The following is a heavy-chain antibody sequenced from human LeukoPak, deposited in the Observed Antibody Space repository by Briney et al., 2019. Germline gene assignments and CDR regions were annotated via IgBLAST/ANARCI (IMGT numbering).Heavy chain of an antibody. CDR1: ADSLSSGGHY. CDR3: ARGGNRFGGFYFDY. CDR2: IHHSGRS. J-gene: IGHJ4*02. D-gene: IGHD3-10*01. Sequence: PSQTLSLTCTVSADSLSSGGHYWAWIRQFPGKGLESIGFIHHSGRSRHNPSLKDRVAISVDTSRKQFALKLSSVTAADTAMYYCARGGNRFGGFYFDYWGQGIQVIVSS. V-gene: IGHV4-31*03.